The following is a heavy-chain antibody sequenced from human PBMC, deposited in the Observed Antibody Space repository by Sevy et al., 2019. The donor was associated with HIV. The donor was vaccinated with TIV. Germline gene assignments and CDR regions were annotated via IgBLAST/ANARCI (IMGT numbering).Heavy chain of an antibody. V-gene: IGHV3-48*01. CDR3: ARLSGYSSSLSYFDY. J-gene: IGHJ4*02. CDR1: GFTFSSYS. CDR2: ISSSSSTI. Sequence: GGSLRLSCAASGFTFSSYSMNWVRQAPGKGLEWVSYISSSSSTIYYADSVKGRFTISRDNAKNSLYLQMNSLRAEDTAVYYCARLSGYSSSLSYFDYWGQGTLVTVSS. D-gene: IGHD6-13*01.